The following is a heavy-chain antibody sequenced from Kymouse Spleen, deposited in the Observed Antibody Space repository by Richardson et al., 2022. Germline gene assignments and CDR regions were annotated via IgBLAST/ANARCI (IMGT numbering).Heavy chain of an antibody. CDR3: ARQGVPDYGMDV. CDR1: GGSISSSSYY. J-gene: IGHJ6*02. V-gene: IGHV4-39*01. D-gene: IGHD3-16*02. CDR2: IYYSGST. Sequence: QLQLQESGPGLVKPSETLSLTCTVSGGSISSSSYYWGWIRQPPGKGLEWIGSIYYSGSTYYNPSLKSRVTISVDTSKNQFSLKLSSVTAADTAVYYCARQGVPDYGMDVWGQGTTVTVSS.